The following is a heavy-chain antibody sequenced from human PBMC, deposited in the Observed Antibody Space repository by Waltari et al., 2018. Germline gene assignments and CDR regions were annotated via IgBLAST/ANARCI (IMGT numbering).Heavy chain of an antibody. D-gene: IGHD2-8*02. CDR1: DFSVRTNY. CDR2: IYSSDNA. CDR3: ACGFGNDGVYLAY. V-gene: IGHV3-53*02. Sequence: EVRLVETGGGLVQPGGALGLACAATDFSVRTNYMTWVRQAPGKGLECVSIIYSSDNAYYAGSVKGRFTISRDNSMNTLFLQMNSLRAEDTAVYYCACGFGNDGVYLAYWGQGALVTVSS. J-gene: IGHJ4*02.